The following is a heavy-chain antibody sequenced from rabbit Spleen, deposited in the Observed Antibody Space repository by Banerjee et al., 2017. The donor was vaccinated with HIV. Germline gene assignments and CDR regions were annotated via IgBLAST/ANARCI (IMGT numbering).Heavy chain of an antibody. V-gene: IGHV1S45*01. CDR2: INAVTGKA. CDR1: GFSFSSKVV. CDR3: ARDTSSSFSSYGMDL. J-gene: IGHJ6*01. Sequence: QEQVLESGGGLVKPEGSLKLSCTASGFSFSSKVVMCWVRQAPGKGLEWIGCINAVTGKAVYANWAKGRVTISKTSSTTVTLQMTRLTAADTATYFCARDTSSSFSSYGMDLWGPGTLVTVS. D-gene: IGHD1-1*01.